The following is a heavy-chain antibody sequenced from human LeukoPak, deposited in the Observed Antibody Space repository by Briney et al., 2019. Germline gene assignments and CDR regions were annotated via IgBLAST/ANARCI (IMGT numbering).Heavy chain of an antibody. CDR3: TRVGTVTTYLVFDY. CDR2: IRSKAYGGTT. V-gene: IGHV3-49*04. Sequence: GGSLRLSCAASGFTFSSYSMNWVRQAPGKGLEWVGFIRSKAYGGTTEYAASVKGRFTISRDDSKSIAYLQMNSLKTEDTAVYYCTRVGTVTTYLVFDYWGQGTLVTVSS. D-gene: IGHD4-11*01. CDR1: GFTFSSYS. J-gene: IGHJ4*02.